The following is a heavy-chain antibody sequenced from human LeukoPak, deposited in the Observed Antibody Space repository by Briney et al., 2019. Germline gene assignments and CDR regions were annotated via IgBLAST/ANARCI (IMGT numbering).Heavy chain of an antibody. CDR1: GFTFSSFG. J-gene: IGHJ4*02. CDR3: ARQILFHSERWLKFFDY. V-gene: IGHV3-48*03. D-gene: IGHD5-24*01. Sequence: GGSLRLSCAASGFTFSSFGLNWVRQAPGKGLEWVSYISSSGSRITYADSVRGRFTISRDNAKNSLYLQMNSLRAEDTAVYYCARQILFHSERWLKFFDYWGQGTLVTVSS. CDR2: ISSSGSRI.